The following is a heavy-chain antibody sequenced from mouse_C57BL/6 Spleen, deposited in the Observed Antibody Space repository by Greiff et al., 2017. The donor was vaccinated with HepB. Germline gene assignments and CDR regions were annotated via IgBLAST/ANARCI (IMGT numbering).Heavy chain of an antibody. CDR3: AREGTVVPRGYAMDY. Sequence: QVQLQQSGPGLVAPSQSLSITCTVSGFSLTSYAISWVRQPPGKGLEWLGVIWTGGGTNYNSALKSRLSISKDNSKSQVFLKMNSLQTDDTARYYCAREGTVVPRGYAMDYWGQGTSVTVSS. D-gene: IGHD1-1*01. V-gene: IGHV2-9-1*01. J-gene: IGHJ4*01. CDR1: GFSLTSYA. CDR2: IWTGGGT.